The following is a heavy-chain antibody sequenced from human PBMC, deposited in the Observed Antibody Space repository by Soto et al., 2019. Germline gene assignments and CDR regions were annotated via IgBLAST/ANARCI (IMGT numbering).Heavy chain of an antibody. J-gene: IGHJ2*01. CDR3: ARLNYDSSGYSGDWYFNL. D-gene: IGHD3-22*01. CDR1: GGSISSGDYY. Sequence: QVQLQEPGPGLVKPSQTLSLTCTVSGGSISSGDYYWSWILQPPGKGLEWIGYIYYSGSTYHNPSLKSRVTISVDTSKNQFSLRLTSVTAADTAVYYCARLNYDSSGYSGDWYFNLWGRGTLVTVSS. V-gene: IGHV4-30-4*01. CDR2: IYYSGST.